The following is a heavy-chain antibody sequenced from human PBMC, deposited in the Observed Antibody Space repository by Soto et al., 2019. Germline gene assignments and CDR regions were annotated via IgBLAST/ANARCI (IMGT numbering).Heavy chain of an antibody. CDR2: ISGSGGST. CDR3: AKDRFDAYRQIAAAGI. V-gene: IGHV3-23*01. CDR1: GFTFSSYA. Sequence: GGSLRLSCAASGFTFSSYAMSWVRQAPGKGLEWVSAISGSGGSTYYADSVKGRFTISRDNSKNTLYLQMNSLRAEDTAVYYCAKDRFDAYRQIAAAGIWGQGTLVTVSS. D-gene: IGHD6-13*01. J-gene: IGHJ4*02.